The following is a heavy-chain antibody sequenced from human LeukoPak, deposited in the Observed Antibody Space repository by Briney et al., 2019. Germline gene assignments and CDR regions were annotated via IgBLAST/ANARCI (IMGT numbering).Heavy chain of an antibody. Sequence: GGSLRLSCAASGFTFSSYGMSWVRQAPGKGLEWVSVIYSGGSTYYADSVKGRFTISRDNSKNTLYLQMNSLRAEDTAVYYCARSAAIFYYYYYMDVWGKGTTVTISS. CDR3: ARSAAIFYYYYYMDV. J-gene: IGHJ6*03. V-gene: IGHV3-66*01. CDR1: GFTFSSYG. D-gene: IGHD2-2*02. CDR2: IYSGGST.